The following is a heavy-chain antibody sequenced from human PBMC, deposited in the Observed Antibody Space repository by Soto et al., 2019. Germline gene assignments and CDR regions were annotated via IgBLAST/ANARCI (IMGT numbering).Heavy chain of an antibody. CDR3: ARDGPREATTRVNWFDP. CDR2: ISYDGSNK. CDR1: GFTFSSYG. J-gene: IGHJ5*02. V-gene: IGHV3-30*03. D-gene: IGHD1-26*01. Sequence: PGGSLRLSCAASGFTFSSYGMHWVRQAPGKGLEWVAVISYDGSNKYYVDSVKGRFTISRDNAKNSLYLQMNSLRAEDTAVYYCARDGPREATTRVNWFDPWGQGTLVTVSS.